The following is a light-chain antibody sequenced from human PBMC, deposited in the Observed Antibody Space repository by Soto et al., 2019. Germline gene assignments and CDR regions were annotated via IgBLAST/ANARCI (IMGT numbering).Light chain of an antibody. J-gene: IGLJ2*01. V-gene: IGLV4-69*01. CDR3: QTWGSGIQV. CDR1: SGHSSYA. CDR2: LNSDGRH. Sequence: QSVLTQSPSASASLGASVKLTCTLSSGHSSYAIAWHQQQPEKGPRYLMKLNSDGRHSKGDGIPDRFSGSSSGTERYLTISSLQSEDEADYYCQTWGSGIQVFVGGTKLTVL.